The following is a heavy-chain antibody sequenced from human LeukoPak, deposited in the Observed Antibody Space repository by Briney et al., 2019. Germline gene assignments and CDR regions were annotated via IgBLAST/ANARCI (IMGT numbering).Heavy chain of an antibody. J-gene: IGHJ4*02. CDR3: ARGSHYYDSSGYYPAYYFDY. CDR2: MNPNSGNT. V-gene: IGHV1-8*01. CDR1: GYTFTSYD. D-gene: IGHD3-22*01. Sequence: ASVKVSCKASGYTFTSYDINWVRQATGQGLEWMGWMNPNSGNTGYAQKFQGRVTMTRNTSISTAYTELSSLRSEDTAVYYCARGSHYYDSSGYYPAYYFDYWGQGTLVTVSS.